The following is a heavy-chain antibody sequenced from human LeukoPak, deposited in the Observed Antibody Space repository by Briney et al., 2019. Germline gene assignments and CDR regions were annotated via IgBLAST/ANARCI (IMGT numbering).Heavy chain of an antibody. CDR3: ARGEDLSDDCSGGSCYSHYYYGMDV. J-gene: IGHJ6*02. CDR1: GFTFSSYS. V-gene: IGHV3-21*01. CDR2: ISSSSSYI. Sequence: GGSLRLSCAASGFTFSSYSMNWVRQAPGKGLEWVSSISSSSSYIYYADSVKGRFTISRDNAKNSLYLQMNSLRAEDTAVYYCARGEDLSDDCSGGSCYSHYYYGMDVRGQGTTVTVSS. D-gene: IGHD2-15*01.